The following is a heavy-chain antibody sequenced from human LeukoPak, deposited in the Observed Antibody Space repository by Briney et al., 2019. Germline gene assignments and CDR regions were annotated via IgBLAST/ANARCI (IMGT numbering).Heavy chain of an antibody. D-gene: IGHD3-9*01. V-gene: IGHV1-8*01. CDR3: ARNLNGLDP. CDR1: GYTFASHD. CDR2: MNLNSGNT. J-gene: IGHJ2*01. Sequence: ASVKVSCKASGYTFASHDIIWVRQATGQGLEWVGWMNLNSGNTVYAQKFQGRVTMTRDTSISTAYMELSSLRSEDTAVYYCARNLNGLDPWGRGTLVTVSS.